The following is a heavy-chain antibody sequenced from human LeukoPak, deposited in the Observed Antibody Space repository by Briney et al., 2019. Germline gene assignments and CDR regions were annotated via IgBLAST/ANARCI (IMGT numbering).Heavy chain of an antibody. CDR1: GGSISSGSYY. J-gene: IGHJ6*03. CDR3: AREGYCSSTSCYPYYYYYMDV. Sequence: SQTLSLTCTVSGGSISSGSYYWSWIRQPAGKGLEWIGRIYTSGSTNYNPSLKSRVTISVDTSKNQFSLKLSSVTAADTAVYYCAREGYCSSTSCYPYYYYYMDVWGKGTTVTVSS. CDR2: IYTSGST. D-gene: IGHD2-2*01. V-gene: IGHV4-61*02.